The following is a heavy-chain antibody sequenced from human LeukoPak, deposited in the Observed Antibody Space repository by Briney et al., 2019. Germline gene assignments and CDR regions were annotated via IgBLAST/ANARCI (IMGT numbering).Heavy chain of an antibody. D-gene: IGHD6-19*01. V-gene: IGHV4-4*02. J-gene: IGHJ4*02. Sequence: PSGTLSLTCAVSGGSISSSNWWSWIRQPPGEGLEWIGEIYYSGSTYYNPSLKSRVTISVDTSKNQFSLKLSSVTAADTAVYYCARRYSSGWPKIDYWGQGTLVTVSS. CDR2: IYYSGST. CDR1: GGSISSSNW. CDR3: ARRYSSGWPKIDY.